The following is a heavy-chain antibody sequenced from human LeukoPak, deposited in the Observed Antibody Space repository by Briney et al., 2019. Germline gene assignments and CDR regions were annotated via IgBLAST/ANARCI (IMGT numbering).Heavy chain of an antibody. CDR2: ISFDGSNK. CDR1: GVTFSSYA. V-gene: IGHV3-30-3*01. D-gene: IGHD2-2*01. J-gene: IGHJ5*02. Sequence: GKSLRLSCAASGVTFSSYAMNWVRQAPGKGLEWVAVISFDGSNKYYADSVKGRFTISRDNSKNTLYLQMNSLRAEDTAVYYCAREGRNYQLPGRWFDPWGQGTLVTVSS. CDR3: AREGRNYQLPGRWFDP.